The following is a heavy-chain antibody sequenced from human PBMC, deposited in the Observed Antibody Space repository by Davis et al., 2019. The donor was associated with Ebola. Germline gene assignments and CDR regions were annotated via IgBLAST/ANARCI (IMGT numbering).Heavy chain of an antibody. V-gene: IGHV3-7*03. J-gene: IGHJ4*02. CDR1: GFTFSNYW. Sequence: GESLKISCTASGFTFSNYWMAWGRQAPGKGLEWVAHIKEDGSVKDYVDSVKGRFTISRDNAKNSVYLQMNSLGVEDTAVYYCVRDGWGSLYYWGQGTLVTVSS. CDR3: VRDGWGSLYY. D-gene: IGHD7-27*01. CDR2: IKEDGSVK.